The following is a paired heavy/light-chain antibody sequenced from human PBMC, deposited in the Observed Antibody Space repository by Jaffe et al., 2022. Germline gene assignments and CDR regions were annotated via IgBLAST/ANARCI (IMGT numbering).Heavy chain of an antibody. CDR1: GDSIITSNHY. CDR3: ARANQGWRHDY. V-gene: IGHV4-39*01. J-gene: IGHJ4*02. CDR2: FHYTENT. Sequence: QLQLQESGPGLVKPSETLSLTCSVSGDSIITSNHYWGWIRQPPGKGLEWIGAFHYTENTFYNPSLKSRVTISVDTSKNQFSLRLTSVIAADTAMYYCARANQGWRHDYWGQGNLVTVSS.
Light chain of an antibody. J-gene: IGLJ2*01. V-gene: IGLV3-1*01. CDR1: NLGDKY. CDR2: QDY. Sequence: SYELTQPPSVSVSPGQTANIICSGDNLGDKYVCWYQQKPGQSPVLVIYQDYKRPSGIPERLSGSNSGNTATLTISGTQSVDEADYFCQTWDSSTVIFGGGTKLTVL. CDR3: QTWDSSTVI.